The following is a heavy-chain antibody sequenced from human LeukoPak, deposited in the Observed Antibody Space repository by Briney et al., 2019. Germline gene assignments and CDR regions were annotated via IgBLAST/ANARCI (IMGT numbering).Heavy chain of an antibody. CDR1: GGSISTSSYY. CDR2: IFYSGST. Sequence: SETLSLTCTVSGGSISTSSYYWGWVRQPPGKGLEWIGNIFYSGSTYYSPSLKSRVTISVDTSKNQFSLKLSSVTAADTAVYYCAGDFWSGYYFRDWGQGTLVTVSS. CDR3: AGDFWSGYYFRD. J-gene: IGHJ4*02. D-gene: IGHD3-3*01. V-gene: IGHV4-39*07.